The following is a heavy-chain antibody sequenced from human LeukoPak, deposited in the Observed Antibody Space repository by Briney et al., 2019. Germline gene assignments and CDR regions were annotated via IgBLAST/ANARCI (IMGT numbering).Heavy chain of an antibody. J-gene: IGHJ5*02. V-gene: IGHV3-33*01. CDR1: GFNFGSYG. Sequence: GTSLRLSCGASGFNFGSYGMHWVRQAPDKGLEGVAFIFYDGSNKYYADSVKGRFTISRDNSKNTVSLQMNSLRAEDTAVYYCARGSNEHAAALDPWGQGTLVIVSS. CDR3: ARGSNEHAAALDP. CDR2: IFYDGSNK. D-gene: IGHD2-8*01.